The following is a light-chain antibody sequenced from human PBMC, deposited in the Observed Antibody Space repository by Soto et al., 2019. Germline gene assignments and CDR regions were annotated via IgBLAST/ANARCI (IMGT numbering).Light chain of an antibody. J-gene: IGLJ2*01. CDR3: SSYVASNTLA. CDR1: TSDVGGYNY. V-gene: IGLV2-8*01. Sequence: QSALTQPPSASVSPGQSVAISCTGTTSDVGGYNYVSWYQQHPGKAPKLIIYDVSKRPSGVPDRFSGSKSGNTASLTVSGLQGEDEADYYCSSYVASNTLAFGGGTKVTVL. CDR2: DVS.